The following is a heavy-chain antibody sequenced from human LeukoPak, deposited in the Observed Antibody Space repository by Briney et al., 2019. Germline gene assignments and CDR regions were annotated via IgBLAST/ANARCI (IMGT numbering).Heavy chain of an antibody. D-gene: IGHD3-22*01. CDR2: ISYDGSNK. Sequence: GGSLRLSCAASVFTFSSYGMHWVREAPGKGLERGAVISYDGSNKYYADSVKGRFTISRDNSKNTLYLQMNRLRAEDTAVYYCGKRPTSVGVKGMDIWGQGTTVTVSS. V-gene: IGHV3-30*18. CDR1: VFTFSSYG. CDR3: GKRPTSVGVKGMDI. J-gene: IGHJ6*02.